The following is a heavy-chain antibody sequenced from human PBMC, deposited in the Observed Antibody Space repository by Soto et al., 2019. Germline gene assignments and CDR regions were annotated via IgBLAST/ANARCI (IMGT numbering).Heavy chain of an antibody. D-gene: IGHD6-19*01. J-gene: IGHJ4*02. CDR1: GFTFSSYA. CDR3: AKTDKFNPQSSGWANRFDY. CDR2: ISRSGDST. V-gene: IGHV3-23*01. Sequence: EVQLLESGGGLVQPGGSLRLSCAASGFTFSSYAMTWVRQAPGKGLEWVSTISRSGDSTYYRDSVKGLFTISRDNSKNTVYLQMNSLRAADTAGYYCAKTDKFNPQSSGWANRFDYWGQGTLVTVSS.